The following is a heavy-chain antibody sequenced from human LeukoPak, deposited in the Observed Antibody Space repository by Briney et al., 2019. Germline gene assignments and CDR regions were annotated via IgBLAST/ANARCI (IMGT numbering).Heavy chain of an antibody. D-gene: IGHD1-26*01. CDR3: TTIRPGY. CDR2: IKDGGTTT. Sequence: PGGSLRLSCAASGFPFSTYWIHWVRQVPGKGLVWVARIKDGGTTTDYADSVKGRFTISRDDAKNTLYLHMNSLRVEDTAVHYCTTIRPGYWGQGTLVTVSP. V-gene: IGHV3-74*01. J-gene: IGHJ4*02. CDR1: GFPFSTYW.